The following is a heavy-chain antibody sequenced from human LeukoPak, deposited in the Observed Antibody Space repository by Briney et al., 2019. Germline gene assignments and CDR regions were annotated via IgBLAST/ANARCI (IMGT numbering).Heavy chain of an antibody. Sequence: GGSLRLSCAASGFTFSSYAMSWVRQAPGKGLEWVSVIYSGGSTYYADSVKGRFTISRDNSKNTLYLQMNSLRAEDTAVYYCAREAHSTLGLYYFDYWGQGTLVTVSS. J-gene: IGHJ4*02. V-gene: IGHV3-53*01. CDR1: GFTFSSYA. D-gene: IGHD6-13*01. CDR3: AREAHSTLGLYYFDY. CDR2: IYSGGST.